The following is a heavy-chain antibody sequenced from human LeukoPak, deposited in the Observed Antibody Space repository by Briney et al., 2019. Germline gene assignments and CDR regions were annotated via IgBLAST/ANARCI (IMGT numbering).Heavy chain of an antibody. V-gene: IGHV4-38-2*02. CDR1: GYSISSGYY. J-gene: IGHJ5*02. CDR2: IYHSGST. CDR3: ARGMSSGWYWFDP. Sequence: SETLSLTCTVSGYSISSGYYWGWIRQPPGKGLEWIGSIYHSGSTYYNPSLKSRVTISVDTSKNQFSLKLSSVTAADTAVYSCARGMSSGWYWFDPWGQGTLVTVSS. D-gene: IGHD6-19*01.